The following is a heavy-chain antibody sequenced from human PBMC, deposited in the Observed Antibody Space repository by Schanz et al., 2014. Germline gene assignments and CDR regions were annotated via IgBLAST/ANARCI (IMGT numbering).Heavy chain of an antibody. CDR1: GYIFTNYY. J-gene: IGHJ4*02. Sequence: QVLLVPSGAEVKKPGASVKVSCKTSGYIFTNYYIHWVRQAPGQGLEWMGRILPNSGVANYAQRFRGRVTMTRDTSISTAYMELRGLQSDDASVYYCARGFQLAAFDYWGQGALV. D-gene: IGHD1-1*01. CDR2: ILPNSGVA. CDR3: ARGFQLAAFDY. V-gene: IGHV1-2*06.